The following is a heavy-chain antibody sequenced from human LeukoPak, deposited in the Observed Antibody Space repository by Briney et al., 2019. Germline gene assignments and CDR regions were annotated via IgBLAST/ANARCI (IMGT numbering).Heavy chain of an antibody. CDR3: AKPWTTVVTLDFFDY. V-gene: IGHV3-30*02. Sequence: PGGSLRLSCAASGFTFSSYGMHWVRQAPGKGLEWVAFIRYDGSNKYYADSVKGRFTISRDNSKNTLYLQMNSLRAEDTAVYYCAKPWTTVVTLDFFDYWGQGTLVTVSS. CDR2: IRYDGSNK. CDR1: GFTFSSYG. D-gene: IGHD4-23*01. J-gene: IGHJ4*02.